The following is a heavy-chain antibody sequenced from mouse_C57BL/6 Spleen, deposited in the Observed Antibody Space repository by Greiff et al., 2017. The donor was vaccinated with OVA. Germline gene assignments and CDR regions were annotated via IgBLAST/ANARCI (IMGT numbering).Heavy chain of an antibody. Sequence: EVKLMESGGGLVKPGGSLKLSCAASGFTFSSYAMSWVRQTPEKRLEWVATISDGGSYTYYPDNVKGRFTISRANAKNNLYLQMSHLKSEDTAMYYCARDYYGSSEDYFDYWGQGTTLTVSS. D-gene: IGHD1-1*01. CDR1: GFTFSSYA. CDR2: ISDGGSYT. J-gene: IGHJ2*01. CDR3: ARDYYGSSEDYFDY. V-gene: IGHV5-4*01.